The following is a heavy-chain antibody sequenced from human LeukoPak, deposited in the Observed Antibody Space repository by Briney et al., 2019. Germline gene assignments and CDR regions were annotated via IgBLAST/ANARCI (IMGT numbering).Heavy chain of an antibody. CDR1: GFTFTSSA. CDR2: IVVGSGNT. V-gene: IGHV1-58*02. CDR3: AADLNYDFWSGYNGWFDP. D-gene: IGHD3-3*01. J-gene: IGHJ5*02. Sequence: SVKVSCKASGFTFTSSAMQWVRQARGQRLEWIGWIVVGSGNTNYAQKFQERVTITRDMSTSTAYMDLSSLRSEDTAVYYCAADLNYDFWSGYNGWFDPWGQRTLVTVSS.